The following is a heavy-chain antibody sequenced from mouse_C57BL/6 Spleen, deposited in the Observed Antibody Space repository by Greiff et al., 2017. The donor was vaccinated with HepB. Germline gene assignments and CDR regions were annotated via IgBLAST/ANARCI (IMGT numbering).Heavy chain of an antibody. CDR3: ARGAPTVVATRAMDY. V-gene: IGHV1-42*01. J-gene: IGHJ4*01. CDR1: GYSFTGYY. Sequence: VQLQQSGPELVKPGASVKISCKASGYSFTGYYMNWVKQSPEKSLEWIGEINPSTGGTTYNQKFKAKATLTVDKSSSTAYMQLKSLTSEDSAVYYCARGAPTVVATRAMDYWGQGTSVTVSS. D-gene: IGHD1-1*01. CDR2: INPSTGGT.